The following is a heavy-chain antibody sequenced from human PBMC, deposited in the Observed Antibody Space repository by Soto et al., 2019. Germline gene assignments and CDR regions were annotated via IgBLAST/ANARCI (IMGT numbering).Heavy chain of an antibody. CDR3: ARDDRSGYPSSGLDY. J-gene: IGHJ4*02. Sequence: GGSLRLSCAASGFTFSSYAMHWVRQAPGKGLEWVAVISYDGSNKYYADSVKGRFTISRDNSKNTLYLQMNSLRAEDTAVYYCARDDRSGYPSSGLDYWGQGTLVTVSS. CDR1: GFTFSSYA. CDR2: ISYDGSNK. V-gene: IGHV3-30-3*01. D-gene: IGHD3-22*01.